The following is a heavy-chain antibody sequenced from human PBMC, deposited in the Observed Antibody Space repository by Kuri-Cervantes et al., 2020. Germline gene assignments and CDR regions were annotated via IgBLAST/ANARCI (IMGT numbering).Heavy chain of an antibody. J-gene: IGHJ6*02. D-gene: IGHD4-17*01. Sequence: ASVKVSCKASGYTFTSHGISWVRQAPGQGLEWMGGISAYNGNTNYAQKLQGRVTMTTDTSTSTAYMELRSLRSDDTAVYYCARDLRTTVTSYYGMDVWGQGTTVTVSS. V-gene: IGHV1-18*01. CDR2: ISAYNGNT. CDR3: ARDLRTTVTSYYGMDV. CDR1: GYTFTSHG.